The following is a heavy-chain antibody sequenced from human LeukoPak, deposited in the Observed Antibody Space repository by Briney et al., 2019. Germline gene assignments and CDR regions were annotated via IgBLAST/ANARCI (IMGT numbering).Heavy chain of an antibody. CDR2: IYYSGST. Sequence: SETLSLTCTVSGYSISSGYYWGWIRQPPGKGLEWIAYIYYSGSTNYNPSLKSRVTISVDTSKTQFSLKLSSVTAADTAVYYCARGNYYDSSTYYRAFDIWGQGTMVTVSS. J-gene: IGHJ3*02. CDR3: ARGNYYDSSTYYRAFDI. V-gene: IGHV4-61*01. D-gene: IGHD3-22*01. CDR1: GYSISSGYY.